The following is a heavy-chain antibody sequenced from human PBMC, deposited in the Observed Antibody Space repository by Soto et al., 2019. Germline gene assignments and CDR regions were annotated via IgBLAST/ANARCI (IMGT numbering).Heavy chain of an antibody. J-gene: IGHJ4*02. CDR3: ARGGLQGSGNHYNDN. CDR1: GFTFNSDW. CDR2: INPDGRST. V-gene: IGHV3-74*01. Sequence: EVQLVESGGGLVQTGGSLRLSCAASGFTFNSDWMHWVRQAPGKGLVWVSRINPDGRSTNYADSVKGRFTISRDNAKNTLYLQMNSLSAEDTAVYHCARGGLQGSGNHYNDNWGQGTLVTVSS. D-gene: IGHD3-10*01.